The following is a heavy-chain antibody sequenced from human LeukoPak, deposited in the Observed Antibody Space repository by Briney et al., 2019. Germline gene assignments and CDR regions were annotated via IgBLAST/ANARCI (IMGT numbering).Heavy chain of an antibody. CDR3: ASTPPRVTTTALDY. Sequence: GESLRISCKGSGYSFTSYWITWVRQMPGKGLEWMGRIDPSDAYTNYSPSFQGHVTISADKSISTAYLQWSSLKASDTAMYYCASTPPRVTTTALDYWGQGTLVTVSS. J-gene: IGHJ4*02. V-gene: IGHV5-10-1*01. CDR1: GYSFTSYW. D-gene: IGHD4-17*01. CDR2: IDPSDAYT.